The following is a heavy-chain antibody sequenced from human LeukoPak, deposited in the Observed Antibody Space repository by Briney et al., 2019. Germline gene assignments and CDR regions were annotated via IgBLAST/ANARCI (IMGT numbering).Heavy chain of an antibody. CDR3: ASRIVVVVAGLFDY. D-gene: IGHD2-15*01. CDR2: SGST. J-gene: IGHJ4*02. V-gene: IGHV4-59*12. CDR1: GGSISSYY. Sequence: PSETLSLTCTVSGGSISSYYWSWIRQPPGKGLEWIGYSGSTSYNPSLKSRVTISVDTSKNQISLKLSSVTAADTAVYYCASRIVVVVAGLFDYWGQGTLVTVSS.